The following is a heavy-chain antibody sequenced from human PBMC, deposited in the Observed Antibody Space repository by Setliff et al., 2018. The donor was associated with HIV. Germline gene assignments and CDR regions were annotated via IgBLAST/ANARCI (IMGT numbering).Heavy chain of an antibody. CDR1: GGSLNGYS. J-gene: IGHJ5*02. Sequence: PSETLSLTCTVSGGSLNGYSWSWIRQAAGEGLEWVGRFHATGVTNYGPSLKSRVSMSIDKSKSQFSLKLTSMTAADTAVYYCARGAGCLGNDCDAYFGPWGQGILVTVS. CDR3: ARGAGCLGNDCDAYFGP. D-gene: IGHD2-21*01. V-gene: IGHV4-4*07. CDR2: FHATGVT.